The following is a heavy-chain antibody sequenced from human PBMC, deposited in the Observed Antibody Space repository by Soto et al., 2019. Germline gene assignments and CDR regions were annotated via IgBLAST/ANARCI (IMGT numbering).Heavy chain of an antibody. CDR3: ARDFGWLPDESYFDY. Sequence: QVQLQESGPGLVKPSGTLSLTCAVSGGSISSSNWWSWVRQPPGKGLEWIGEIYHSGSTNYNPSLKSRVTISVDKSKNQFSLKLSSVAAADTAVYYCARDFGWLPDESYFDYWGQGTLVTVSS. V-gene: IGHV4-4*02. CDR2: IYHSGST. J-gene: IGHJ4*02. D-gene: IGHD6-19*01. CDR1: GGSISSSNW.